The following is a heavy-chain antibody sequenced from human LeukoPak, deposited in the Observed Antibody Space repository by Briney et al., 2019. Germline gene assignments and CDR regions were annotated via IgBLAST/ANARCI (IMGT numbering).Heavy chain of an antibody. D-gene: IGHD1-26*01. Sequence: ASLSVSSTLSGYTLTELSMHWVRQAPGKGREWMGGFDPEDGETIYAQKFQGRVTMTEDTSTDTAYMELSSLRSEDTAVYYCATFSGSYLVVDYWGQGTLVTVSS. J-gene: IGHJ4*02. CDR1: GYTLTELS. CDR2: FDPEDGET. CDR3: ATFSGSYLVVDY. V-gene: IGHV1-24*01.